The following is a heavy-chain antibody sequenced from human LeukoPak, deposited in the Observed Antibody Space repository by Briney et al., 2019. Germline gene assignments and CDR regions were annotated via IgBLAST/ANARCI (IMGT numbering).Heavy chain of an antibody. CDR1: GFTFSSYW. CDR2: IKQDGSEK. V-gene: IGHV3-7*01. Sequence: GGSLRLSCAASGFTFSSYWMSWVRQAPGKGLEWVANIKQDGSEKYYVDSVKGRFTISRDNAKNSLYLQMNSLRAEDTAVYYCARDRLPYYDNSGETSPDYWGQGTLVTVSS. CDR3: ARDRLPYYDNSGETSPDY. J-gene: IGHJ4*02. D-gene: IGHD3-22*01.